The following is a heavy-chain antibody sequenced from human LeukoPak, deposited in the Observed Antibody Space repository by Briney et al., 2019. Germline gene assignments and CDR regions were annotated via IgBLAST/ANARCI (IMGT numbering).Heavy chain of an antibody. D-gene: IGHD3-16*02. CDR1: GYTFTSYA. CDR3: ASQSFGGVTVHYYGMDV. V-gene: IGHV1-3*01. CDR2: INAGNGNT. Sequence: ASVKVSCKASGYTFTSYAMHWVRQAPGQRLEWMGWINAGNGNTKYSQKFQGRVTITRDTSASTAYMELSSLRSEDTAVYYCASQSFGGVTVHYYGMDVWGKGTTVTVSS. J-gene: IGHJ6*04.